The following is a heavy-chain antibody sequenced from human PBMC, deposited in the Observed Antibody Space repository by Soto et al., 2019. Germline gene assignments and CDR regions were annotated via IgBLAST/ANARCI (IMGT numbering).Heavy chain of an antibody. CDR1: GFTFSTQV. Sequence: EVQLLESGGGLVQPGGSLRLSCAASGFTFSTQVMSWVRQAPGKGLEWVSAMSGSRGYTYYADSVKGRFTISRDNSKNTLYLQMNSLRREGTAVYYCTKISFSSTNCYVVSGAGSKFESWGQGTLVIVSS. V-gene: IGHV3-23*01. CDR3: TKISFSSTNCYVVSGAGSKFES. D-gene: IGHD2-2*01. CDR2: MSGSRGYT. J-gene: IGHJ4*02.